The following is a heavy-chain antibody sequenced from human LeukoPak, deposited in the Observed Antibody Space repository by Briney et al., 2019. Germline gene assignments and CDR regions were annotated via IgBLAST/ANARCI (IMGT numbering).Heavy chain of an antibody. D-gene: IGHD1-26*01. V-gene: IGHV3-30*04. CDR2: ISYDGSNK. J-gene: IGHJ1*01. CDR3: AKRVVVGATSPYSDFQD. CDR1: GFTFSSYA. Sequence: GGSLRLSCAASGFTFSSYAMHWVRQAPGKGLEWVAVISYDGSNKYYADSVKGRFTISRDNSKNTLYLQMDSLRAEDTALYYCAKRVVVGATSPYSDFQDWGQGTLVTVSS.